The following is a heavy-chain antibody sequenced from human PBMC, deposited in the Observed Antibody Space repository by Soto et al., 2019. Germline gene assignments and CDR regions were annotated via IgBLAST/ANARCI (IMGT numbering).Heavy chain of an antibody. J-gene: IGHJ6*02. Sequence: PGGSLRLSCAASGFTFSSYGMHWVRQAPGKGLEWVAVISYDGSNKYYADSVKGRFTISRDNSKNTLYPQMNSLRAEDTAVYYCANGGAAGRGDYYYGMDVWGQGTTVTVSS. CDR3: ANGGAAGRGDYYYGMDV. CDR1: GFTFSSYG. V-gene: IGHV3-30*18. D-gene: IGHD6-13*01. CDR2: ISYDGSNK.